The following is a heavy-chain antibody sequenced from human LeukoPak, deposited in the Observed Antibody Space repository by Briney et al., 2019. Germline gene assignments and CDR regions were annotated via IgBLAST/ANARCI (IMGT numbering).Heavy chain of an antibody. Sequence: PGGSLRLSCAASGFTFSSYAMSWVRQAQGKGLEWVSAISGSGGSTYYADSVKGRFTISRDNSKNTLYLQMNSLRAEDTAVYYCAKGGYCSSTSCSFHNWFDPWGQGTLVTVSS. CDR3: AKGGYCSSTSCSFHNWFDP. CDR1: GFTFSSYA. D-gene: IGHD2-2*01. CDR2: ISGSGGST. J-gene: IGHJ5*02. V-gene: IGHV3-23*01.